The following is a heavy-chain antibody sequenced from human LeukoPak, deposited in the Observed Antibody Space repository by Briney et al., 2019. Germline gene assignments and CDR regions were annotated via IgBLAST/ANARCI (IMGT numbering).Heavy chain of an antibody. D-gene: IGHD5-18*01. V-gene: IGHV5-51*01. J-gene: IGHJ6*03. CDR3: ARQRIQLWLTYYYYYMDV. CDR2: IYPGDSDT. CDR1: GYSFTSYW. Sequence: GESLKISCKGSGYSFTSYWIGWVRQMPGKGLVWMGIIYPGDSDTRYSPSFQGQVTISADKSISTAYLQWSSLKASDTAMYYCARQRIQLWLTYYYYYMDVWGKGTTVTVSS.